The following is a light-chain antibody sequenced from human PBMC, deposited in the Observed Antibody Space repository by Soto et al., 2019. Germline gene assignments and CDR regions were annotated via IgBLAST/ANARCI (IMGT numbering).Light chain of an antibody. CDR3: CSYAGPYTWV. CDR2: EDS. Sequence: QSALTQPASVSGSPGQSITIYCTGTSSDVGGYNLVSWYQHHPGKAPKVMIYEDSERPSGVSNRFSGSESGNTASLTISGLQAEDEADYYCCSYAGPYTWVFGGGTKLTVL. J-gene: IGLJ3*02. V-gene: IGLV2-23*01. CDR1: SSDVGGYNL.